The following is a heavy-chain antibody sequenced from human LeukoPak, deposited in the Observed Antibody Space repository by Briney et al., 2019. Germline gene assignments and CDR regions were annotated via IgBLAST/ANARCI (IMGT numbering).Heavy chain of an antibody. CDR1: GFTFSSHW. CDR3: AKGNKHIVVVTANFYFDY. J-gene: IGHJ4*02. CDR2: ISGSGGST. Sequence: GGSLRLSCAASGFTFSSHWMHWVRQAPGKGLEWVSAISGSGGSTYYADSVKGRFTISRDNSKNTLYLQMNSLRAEDTAVYYCAKGNKHIVVVTANFYFDYWGQGTLVTVSS. D-gene: IGHD2-21*02. V-gene: IGHV3-23*01.